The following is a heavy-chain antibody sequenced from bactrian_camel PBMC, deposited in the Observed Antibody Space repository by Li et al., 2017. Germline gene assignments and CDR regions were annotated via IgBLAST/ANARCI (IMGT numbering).Heavy chain of an antibody. D-gene: IGHD2*01. CDR2: FWGDGGSA. Sequence: VESGGGLVQPGGSLRLACAASGLTFSAYDMNWVRQAPGKGLEWVATFWGDGGSANYADSVKGRFTISRDNAQSTQYLQMNSLRADDTALYYCATVEYSGGYYYRALHFRYWGQGTQVTVS. CDR1: GLTFSAYD. CDR3: ATVEYSGGYYYRALHFRY. J-gene: IGHJ6*01. V-gene: IGHV3-2*01.